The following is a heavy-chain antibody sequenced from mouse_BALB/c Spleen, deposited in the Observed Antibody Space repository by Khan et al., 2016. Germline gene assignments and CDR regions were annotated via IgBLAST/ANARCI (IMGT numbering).Heavy chain of an antibody. V-gene: IGHV2-3*01. CDR3: AKNPSNWDVDYFDY. J-gene: IGHJ2*01. CDR2: IWGDGNT. D-gene: IGHD4-1*01. Sequence: VELVESGPGLVAPSQSLSITCTVSGFSLTTYAVSWVRQPPGNGLEWLGVIWGDGNTNYHSALKSRLSISKDNSKSQVFLKLNSLQTDDTATYYCAKNPSNWDVDYFDYWGQGTTLTVSS. CDR1: GFSLTTYA.